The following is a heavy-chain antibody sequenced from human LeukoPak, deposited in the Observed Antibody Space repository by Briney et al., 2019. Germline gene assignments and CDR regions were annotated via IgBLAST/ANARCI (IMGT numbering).Heavy chain of an antibody. CDR3: AREGGSGSYLYFEY. V-gene: IGHV3-72*01. Sequence: PGGSLRLSCAASGFTFSSYSMNWVRQAPGKGLEWVGRTGNKANSYTTEYAASVKGRFTISRDNAKNSLFLQMNSLRADDTAVYYCAREGGSGSYLYFEYWGQGTLVTVSS. CDR2: TGNKANSYTT. CDR1: GFTFSSYS. J-gene: IGHJ4*02. D-gene: IGHD3-10*01.